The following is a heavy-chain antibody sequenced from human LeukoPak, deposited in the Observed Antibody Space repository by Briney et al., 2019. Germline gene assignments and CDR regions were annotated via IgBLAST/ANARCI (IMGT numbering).Heavy chain of an antibody. V-gene: IGHV4-39*07. CDR2: IYYSRRT. J-gene: IGHJ4*02. CDR3: AREIPAIAAADY. CDR1: GGSFSSSSYY. D-gene: IGHD6-13*01. Sequence: PSETLSLTCTVSGGSFSSSSYYWGWISQPPGKALAWIGSIYYSRRTYYNPSLKSRVTISVDTSKNQFSLKLSSVTAADTAVYYCAREIPAIAAADYWGQGTLVTVSS.